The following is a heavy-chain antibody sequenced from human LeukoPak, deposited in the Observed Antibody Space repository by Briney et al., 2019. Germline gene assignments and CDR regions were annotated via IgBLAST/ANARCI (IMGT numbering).Heavy chain of an antibody. V-gene: IGHV1-18*01. CDR1: GYSFFTYG. J-gene: IGHJ5*02. D-gene: IGHD1-26*01. CDR2: ISTYNGNT. Sequence: GASVKVSCKASGYSFFTYGISWVRQAPGQGLEWMGWISTYNGNTNYAQKFQGRVTMTTDTSTTTAYMELRSLRSDDTAVYYCARGGTYMNHWGQGTLVTVSS. CDR3: ARGGTYMNH.